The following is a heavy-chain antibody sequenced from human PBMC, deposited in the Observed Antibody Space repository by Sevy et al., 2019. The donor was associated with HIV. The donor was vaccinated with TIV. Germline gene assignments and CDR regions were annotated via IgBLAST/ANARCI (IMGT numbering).Heavy chain of an antibody. Sequence: GGSLRLSCAASGFTFSSAWMSWVRQAPGKGLEWVGRIKSEIDGGAIDYAAPVKGRFSISREDSKNTVYLQMNSLKTEDTAMYYCARHVDILTDRGGFDPWGQGTLVTVSS. D-gene: IGHD3-9*01. CDR3: ARHVDILTDRGGFDP. V-gene: IGHV3-15*01. J-gene: IGHJ5*02. CDR1: GFTFSSAW. CDR2: IKSEIDGGAI.